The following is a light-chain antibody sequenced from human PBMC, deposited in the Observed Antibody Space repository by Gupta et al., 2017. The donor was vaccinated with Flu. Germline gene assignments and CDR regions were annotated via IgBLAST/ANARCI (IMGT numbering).Light chain of an antibody. CDR3: QQYNNWPLT. Sequence: GERATLSCRASQSVRSNLAWHQQKPGQAPTLLIYGASTRATGIPARFSGSGSGTEFTLTISSLQSEDFAVYYCQQYNNWPLTFGGGTKVQIK. CDR2: GAS. CDR1: QSVRSN. V-gene: IGKV3-15*01. J-gene: IGKJ4*01.